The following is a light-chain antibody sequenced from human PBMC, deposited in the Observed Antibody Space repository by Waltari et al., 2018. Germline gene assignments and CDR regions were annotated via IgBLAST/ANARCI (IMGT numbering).Light chain of an antibody. CDR3: QQYNNWPLLT. Sequence: ETVMTQSPATMSVSPGERATLPCRASQSVSSNLAWYQQKPGQAPRLLIYGASTRATGIPARFSGSGSGTEFTLTISSLQSEDFAVYYCQQYNNWPLLTFGGGTKVEIK. CDR2: GAS. V-gene: IGKV3-15*01. J-gene: IGKJ4*01. CDR1: QSVSSN.